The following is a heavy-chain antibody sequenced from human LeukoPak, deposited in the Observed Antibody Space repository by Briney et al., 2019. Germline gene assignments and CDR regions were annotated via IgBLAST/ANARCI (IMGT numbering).Heavy chain of an antibody. J-gene: IGHJ3*02. D-gene: IGHD2-15*01. CDR2: IYHSGST. V-gene: IGHV4-30-2*01. CDR3: ARGSADAFDI. CDR1: GGSISSGGYS. Sequence: SETLSLTCAVSGGSISSGGYSWSWIRQPPGKGLEWIGYIYHSGSTYYNPSLKSRVTISVDRSKNQFSLKLSSVTAADMAVYYCARGSADAFDIWGQGTMVTVSS.